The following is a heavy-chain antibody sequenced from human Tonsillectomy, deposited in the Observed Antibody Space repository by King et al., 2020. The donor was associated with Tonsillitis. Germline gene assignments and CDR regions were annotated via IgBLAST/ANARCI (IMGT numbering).Heavy chain of an antibody. V-gene: IGHV5-10-1*01. D-gene: IGHD5-12*01. CDR3: ARLGAYGLALYYYGMDV. Sequence: VQLVQSGAEVKKPEESLRISCKGSGYNFANYWINWVRQVPGKGLEWMGRIDPSDSYTNYSPSFQGHVTISADQSISTVYLQWSSLKASDTAMYYCARLGAYGLALYYYGMDVWGQGTTVTVSS. J-gene: IGHJ6*02. CDR1: GYNFANYW. CDR2: IDPSDSYT.